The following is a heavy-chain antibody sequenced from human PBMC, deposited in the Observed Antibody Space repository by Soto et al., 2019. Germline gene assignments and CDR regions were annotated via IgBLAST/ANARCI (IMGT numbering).Heavy chain of an antibody. D-gene: IGHD1-7*01. CDR1: SGSISSSNW. CDR2: IYHSGST. Sequence: SETLSLTCAVSSGSISSSNWWSWVRQPPGKGLEWIGEIYHSGSTNYNPSLKSRVTISVDKSKNQFSLKLSSVTAADTAVYYCARGGNRNLHYYYYMDVWGKGTMVTVSS. CDR3: ARGGNRNLHYYYYMDV. V-gene: IGHV4-4*02. J-gene: IGHJ6*03.